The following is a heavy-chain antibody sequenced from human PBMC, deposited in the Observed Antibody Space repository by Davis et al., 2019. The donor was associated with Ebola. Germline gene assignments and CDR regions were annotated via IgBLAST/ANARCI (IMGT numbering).Heavy chain of an antibody. CDR3: TKATSS. Sequence: GESLKISCTASGFTFGDYAMSWVRQAPEKGLEWVGFIRSKAYGGTTEYAASVKGRFTISRDDSKSIAYLQMNSLKTEDTAVYYCTKATSSWGQGTLVTVSS. CDR2: IRSKAYGGTT. D-gene: IGHD5-12*01. CDR1: GFTFGDYA. V-gene: IGHV3-49*04. J-gene: IGHJ4*02.